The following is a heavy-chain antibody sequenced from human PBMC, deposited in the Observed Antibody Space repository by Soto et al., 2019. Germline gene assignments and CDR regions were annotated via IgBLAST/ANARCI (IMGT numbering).Heavy chain of an antibody. CDR2: VSYSGKT. Sequence: QVQLQESGPGLVKTSDTLSLTCTVSGGSITPYYWSWIRQPPGEGLEWIGYVSYSGKTGYNPSLKSRVSMSIDTSKNAFSLKLTSLTAADAATYYCSRQQYTLVTAFDVWGQGTTVAVSS. CDR1: GGSITPYY. D-gene: IGHD3-16*01. V-gene: IGHV4-59*07. J-gene: IGHJ3*01. CDR3: SRQQYTLVTAFDV.